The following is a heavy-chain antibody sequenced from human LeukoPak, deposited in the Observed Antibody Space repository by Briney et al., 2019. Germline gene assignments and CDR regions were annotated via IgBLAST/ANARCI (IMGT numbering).Heavy chain of an antibody. Sequence: GRSLRLSCAASGFTFSSYAMHWVPQAPGKGLQGVADISYDGSNKYYADSVKGRFTVSRDNSKNTLYLQMNSLRAEDTAVYYCARDSTKYSSGGSCNRFDYWGQGTLVTVSS. CDR1: GFTFSSYA. V-gene: IGHV3-30*04. CDR2: ISYDGSNK. D-gene: IGHD2-15*01. CDR3: ARDSTKYSSGGSCNRFDY. J-gene: IGHJ4*02.